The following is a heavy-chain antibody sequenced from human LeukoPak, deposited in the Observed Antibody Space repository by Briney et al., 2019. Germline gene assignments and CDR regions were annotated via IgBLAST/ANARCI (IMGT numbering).Heavy chain of an antibody. CDR2: ISATGDFI. CDR1: GFTFSTYS. D-gene: IGHD6-19*01. Sequence: GGSLRLSCAASGFTFSTYSMNWVRQAPGKGLEWLSSISATGDFIYYADSVQGRFTISRDVAKNSLDLQMNSLRVEDTAVYYCARGADTGYSSDSWGQGTLVTVSS. J-gene: IGHJ5*02. CDR3: ARGADTGYSSDS. V-gene: IGHV3-21*06.